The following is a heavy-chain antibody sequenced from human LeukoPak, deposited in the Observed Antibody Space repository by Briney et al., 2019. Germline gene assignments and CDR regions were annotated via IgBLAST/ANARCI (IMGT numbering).Heavy chain of an antibody. CDR1: GFTFSSYA. CDR2: IKQDGSEK. CDR3: AREKIEMATIVYYYYYYGMDV. D-gene: IGHD5-24*01. Sequence: GGSLRLSCAASGFTFSSYAMSWVRQAPGKGLEWVANIKQDGSEKYYVDSVKGRFTISRDNAKNSLYLQINSLRAEDTAVYYCAREKIEMATIVYYYYYYGMDVWGQGTTVTVSS. J-gene: IGHJ6*02. V-gene: IGHV3-7*03.